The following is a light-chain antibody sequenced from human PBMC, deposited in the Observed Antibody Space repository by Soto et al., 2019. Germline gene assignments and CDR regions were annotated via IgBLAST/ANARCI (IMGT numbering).Light chain of an antibody. CDR2: AAS. V-gene: IGKV1-39*01. CDR1: QSISIY. J-gene: IGKJ4*01. CDR3: QQTYTNPLT. Sequence: DIQITQSPSSLSASVGDRVTITCRASQSISIYLNWYQHKPGKAPKLLIFAASSLQSGVPSRFSGSGSGTNFILTISSLQPEDFATYYCQQTYTNPLTFGGGTKV.